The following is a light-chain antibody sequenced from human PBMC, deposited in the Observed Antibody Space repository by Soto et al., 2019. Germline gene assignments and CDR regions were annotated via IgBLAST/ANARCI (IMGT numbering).Light chain of an antibody. CDR3: QQSYSIPLT. V-gene: IGKV1-39*01. CDR2: AAS. CDR1: QSISSY. J-gene: IGKJ4*01. Sequence: DIQMTQSPSSLPASVGDRVTITCRASQSISSYLNWYQQKPGKAPKLLIYAASSLQSGVPSRFSGSGSGTDFTLTISSLQPEDFATYYCQQSYSIPLTFGGGTKVDNK.